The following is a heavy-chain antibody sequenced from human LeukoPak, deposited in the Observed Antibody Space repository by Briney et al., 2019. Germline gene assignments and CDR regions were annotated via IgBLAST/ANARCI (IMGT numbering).Heavy chain of an antibody. V-gene: IGHV4-61*02. CDR3: ARGDLKSDWFDP. CDR2: FYNSGRT. J-gene: IGHJ5*02. Sequence: TLSLTCTVSGGSISSDLYYWNWIRQPAGKGLEWIGRFYNSGRTNFNPSLESRVTISADTSKNQFSLKLRSVTAADTAVYYCARGDLKSDWFDPWGQGTLVIVST. D-gene: IGHD3-3*01. CDR1: GGSISSDLYY.